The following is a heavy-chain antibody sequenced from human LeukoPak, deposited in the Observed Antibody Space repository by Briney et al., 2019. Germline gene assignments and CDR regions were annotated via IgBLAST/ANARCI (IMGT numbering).Heavy chain of an antibody. V-gene: IGHV1-24*01. Sequence: AASVNVSCKVSGYTLTELSMHWVRQAPGKGREWMGGFDPEDGETIYAQKFQGRVTMTEDTSTDTAYMELSSLRSEDTAVYYCATREHVPAYYYYGMDVWGQGTTVTVSS. CDR3: ATREHVPAYYYYGMDV. D-gene: IGHD6-6*01. CDR2: FDPEDGET. J-gene: IGHJ6*02. CDR1: GYTLTELS.